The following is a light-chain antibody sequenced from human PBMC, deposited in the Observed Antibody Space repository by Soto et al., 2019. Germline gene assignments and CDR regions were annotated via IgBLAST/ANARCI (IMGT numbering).Light chain of an antibody. Sequence: EIGLTQSPATLCLSPGERATLSCMASQSVSSDLAWYQQKPGQAPRLLIYDACTRATAIPARFSGSGSGTDFTLTISSLDPEDFAVYYCHQRSNWPITCGPGTKVEIK. CDR1: QSVSSD. CDR2: DAC. J-gene: IGKJ3*01. CDR3: HQRSNWPIT. V-gene: IGKV3-11*01.